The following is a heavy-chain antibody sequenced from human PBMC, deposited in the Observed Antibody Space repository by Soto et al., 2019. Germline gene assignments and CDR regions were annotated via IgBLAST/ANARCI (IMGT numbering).Heavy chain of an antibody. CDR1: GGTFSRYT. Sequence: QVQLVQSGAEVKKPGSSVKVSCKASGGTFSRYTINWVRQAPGQGLEWMGRIIPIAAIANYTQKFQGRVTITVDKSPTPANMELSGLRSGDTAVYYCARGSTIVRGAPSWFDPWGQGTLVTVSS. V-gene: IGHV1-69*02. D-gene: IGHD3-10*01. J-gene: IGHJ5*02. CDR2: IIPIAAIA. CDR3: ARGSTIVRGAPSWFDP.